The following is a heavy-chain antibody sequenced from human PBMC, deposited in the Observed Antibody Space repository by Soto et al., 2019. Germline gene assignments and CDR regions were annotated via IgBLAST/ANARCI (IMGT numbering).Heavy chain of an antibody. Sequence: ASVKVSCKASGYTFTSYDINWVRQATGQGLEWMGWMNPNSGNTGYAQKFQGRVTMTRNTSISTAYMELSSLRSEDTAVYFWARVVTMVLGVDYWGQGTLVTVTS. V-gene: IGHV1-8*01. CDR2: MNPNSGNT. D-gene: IGHD3-10*01. J-gene: IGHJ4*02. CDR3: ARVVTMVLGVDY. CDR1: GYTFTSYD.